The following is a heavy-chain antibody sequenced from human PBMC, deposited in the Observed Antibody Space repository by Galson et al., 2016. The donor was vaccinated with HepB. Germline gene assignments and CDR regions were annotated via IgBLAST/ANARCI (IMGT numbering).Heavy chain of an antibody. CDR2: SRNKPDNYTT. V-gene: IGHV3-72*01. CDR1: GFMFSDHY. CDR3: ARGGFYDSTCYQYFFDS. Sequence: SLRLSCAGSGFMFSDHYMDWVRQAPGKGLEWVGRSRNKPDNYTTEYAASVKGRFTILRDDSKKSLFLQMNSLKTEDTAVYYCARGGFYDSTCYQYFFDSWGQGTLVTVSS. J-gene: IGHJ4*02. D-gene: IGHD3-22*01.